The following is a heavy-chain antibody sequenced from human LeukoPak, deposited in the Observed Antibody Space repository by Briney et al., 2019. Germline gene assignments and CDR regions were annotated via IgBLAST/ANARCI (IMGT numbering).Heavy chain of an antibody. Sequence: PGGSLRLSCVASGFTFSSTTMGWVRQAPGRGLEWVSSITAIDGRTYYADSVRGRFTISKDNSKNILYLQMDSLRAEDTALYYCAKGSQLSVTTLDFWGQGTLVTVSS. CDR1: GFTFSSTT. CDR3: AKGSQLSVTTLDF. CDR2: ITAIDGRT. V-gene: IGHV3-23*01. D-gene: IGHD4-17*01. J-gene: IGHJ4*02.